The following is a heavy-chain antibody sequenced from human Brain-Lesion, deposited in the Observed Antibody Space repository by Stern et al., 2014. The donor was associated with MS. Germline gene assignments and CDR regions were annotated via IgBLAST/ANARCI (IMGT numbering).Heavy chain of an antibody. CDR3: ARVYNTIYGIVTQRGSGMDV. CDR2: IQEDGTEK. CDR1: GFTFGNYW. Sequence: EVQLEESGGGLVQPGGSLTISCTAAGFTFGNYWMTWVRQAPGKGLEWVANIQEDGTEKIYVDSVKGRFTISRDNARNSLYLQMNSLRVEDTALYYCARVYNTIYGIVTQRGSGMDVWGQGTTVIVSS. J-gene: IGHJ6*02. D-gene: IGHD3-3*01. V-gene: IGHV3-7*01.